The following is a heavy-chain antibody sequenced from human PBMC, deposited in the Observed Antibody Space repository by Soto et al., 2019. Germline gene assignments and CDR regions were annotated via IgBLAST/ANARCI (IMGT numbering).Heavy chain of an antibody. CDR3: AQGDSSDQFHY. CDR1: GLTFSNYG. J-gene: IGHJ4*02. D-gene: IGHD3-22*01. Sequence: GGSLRLSCAASGLTFSNYGMHWVRQAPGKGLEWVANIWFDGSTKNYADSVKGRFTISRDNSKNTVFLQMNSLRAEDTAIYYCAQGDSSDQFHYWGQGTLVTVSS. CDR2: IWFDGSTK. V-gene: IGHV3-33*06.